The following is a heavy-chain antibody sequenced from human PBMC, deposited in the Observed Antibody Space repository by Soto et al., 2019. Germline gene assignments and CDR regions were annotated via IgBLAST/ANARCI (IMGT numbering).Heavy chain of an antibody. CDR3: AREGGDSSSWYFDY. CDR1: GFNFNNYA. Sequence: LRLSCATSGFNFNNYAMSWVRQAPGERLEWVSFISSSGGTTYYADSVKGRFTISRDNSRNTVFLQMNSVTPEDTAVYYCAREGGDSSSWYFDYWGQGTLVTVSS. D-gene: IGHD6-13*01. J-gene: IGHJ4*02. V-gene: IGHV3-23*01. CDR2: ISSSGGTT.